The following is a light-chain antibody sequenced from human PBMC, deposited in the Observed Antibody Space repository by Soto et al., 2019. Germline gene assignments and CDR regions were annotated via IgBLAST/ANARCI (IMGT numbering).Light chain of an antibody. J-gene: IGKJ4*02. CDR3: QQRSNWPG. Sequence: EIVLTQSPATLSLSPGERATLSCRASQSVSSYLAWYQQKPGQAPRLLIYDASNRATGIPARFNGSGSGTDFTLTISRLEPEDFAVYYCQQRSNWPGFGGGTKVEIK. CDR1: QSVSSY. V-gene: IGKV3-11*01. CDR2: DAS.